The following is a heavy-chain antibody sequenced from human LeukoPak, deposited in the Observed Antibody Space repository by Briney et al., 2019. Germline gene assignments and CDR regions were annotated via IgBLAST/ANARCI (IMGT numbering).Heavy chain of an antibody. Sequence: GESLKISCNSSGYIYTSYWIGWVRQMPGKGLEWMGIIYPGDSDTRYSPSFQGQVTISADKSISTAYLQWSSLKASDTAMYYCARLGSRHGYYWGDLWGQGTLVTVSS. CDR3: ARLGSRHGYYWGDL. CDR1: GYIYTSYW. J-gene: IGHJ5*02. D-gene: IGHD5-24*01. V-gene: IGHV5-51*01. CDR2: IYPGDSDT.